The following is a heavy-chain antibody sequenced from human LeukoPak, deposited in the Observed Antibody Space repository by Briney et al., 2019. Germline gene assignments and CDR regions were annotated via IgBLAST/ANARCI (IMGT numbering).Heavy chain of an antibody. Sequence: GGSLRLSCAASGFTFSSYSMNWVRQAPGKGLEWVSSISSSSSYIYYADSVKGRFTISRDNAKNSLYLQMNSLRAEDTAVYYCARGPPRTYYDFWSGYLRCDHWGQGTLVTVSS. CDR1: GFTFSSYS. D-gene: IGHD3-3*01. V-gene: IGHV3-21*01. CDR3: ARGPPRTYYDFWSGYLRCDH. CDR2: ISSSSSYI. J-gene: IGHJ4*02.